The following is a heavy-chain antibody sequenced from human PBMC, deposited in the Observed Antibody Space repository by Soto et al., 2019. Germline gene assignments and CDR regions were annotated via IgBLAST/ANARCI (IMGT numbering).Heavy chain of an antibody. Sequence: QVQLQESGPGLVKPSETLSLTCTVSGGSISSTSYWSWIRQPPGMGLEWIGYIYRTGSAVYNPSLQNRDTLSVDTSNNQFALTLTSVTAADTAVYYSARDGAAMPGLGVDSWGQGTLVTVSS. CDR2: IYRTGSA. J-gene: IGHJ4*02. CDR3: ARDGAAMPGLGVDS. CDR1: GGSISSTSY. D-gene: IGHD3-16*01. V-gene: IGHV4-59*01.